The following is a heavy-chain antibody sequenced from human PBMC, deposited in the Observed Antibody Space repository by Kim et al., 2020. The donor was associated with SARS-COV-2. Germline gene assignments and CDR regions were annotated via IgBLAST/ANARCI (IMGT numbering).Heavy chain of an antibody. D-gene: IGHD4-17*01. CDR2: ISGSSSTI. Sequence: GGSLRLSCAATGMTFSAYSRNWVRQAPGKGLQWIAYISGSSSTIYYADSVKGRFIISRDNAKMSLYLQMNSLRDDDTAVYYCARSTVTAGGGYYYGMDVWGQGTTVTVSS. J-gene: IGHJ6*02. CDR1: GMTFSAYS. CDR3: ARSTVTAGGGYYYGMDV. V-gene: IGHV3-48*02.